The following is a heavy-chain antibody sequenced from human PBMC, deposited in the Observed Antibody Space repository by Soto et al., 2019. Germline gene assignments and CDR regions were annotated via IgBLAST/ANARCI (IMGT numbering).Heavy chain of an antibody. Sequence: SETLSLTCTVSGGSIISYYWSWILQPPWKGLEWIGYIYYSGSTNYNPSLKSRVTISVDTSKNQFSLKLSSVTAADTAVYYCARFDLGYCSSTSCYAPYYYYMDVWGKGTTVTVSS. D-gene: IGHD2-2*01. CDR1: GGSIISYY. J-gene: IGHJ6*03. CDR2: IYYSGST. V-gene: IGHV4-59*08. CDR3: ARFDLGYCSSTSCYAPYYYYMDV.